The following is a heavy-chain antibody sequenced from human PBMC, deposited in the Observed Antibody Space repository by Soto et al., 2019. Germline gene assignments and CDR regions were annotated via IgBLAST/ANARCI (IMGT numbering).Heavy chain of an antibody. Sequence: LRLSCAASGFTFSSYAMHWVRQAPGKGREWVAVISDDGSNKYYADSVKGRFTISRDNSKNTLYLQMNSLRAEDTAVYYCARNPPSITIFHATYWGRGTLVTVSS. D-gene: IGHD3-3*01. J-gene: IGHJ4*02. CDR2: ISDDGSNK. V-gene: IGHV3-30-3*01. CDR3: ARNPPSITIFHATY. CDR1: GFTFSSYA.